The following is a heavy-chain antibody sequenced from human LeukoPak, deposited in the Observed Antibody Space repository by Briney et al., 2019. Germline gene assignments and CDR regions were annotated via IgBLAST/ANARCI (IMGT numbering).Heavy chain of an antibody. CDR2: INQDGSEK. D-gene: IGHD3-16*01. Sequence: GGSLRLSCAASGFTFSTYWMSWVRQAPGKGLEGVANINQDGSEKYYVDSGKGRFTISRDNAKNSLYLQMNSLRAEDTAVYYCARKAYDYVSYFDYWGQGTLVTVSS. CDR3: ARKAYDYVSYFDY. V-gene: IGHV3-7*01. CDR1: GFTFSTYW. J-gene: IGHJ4*02.